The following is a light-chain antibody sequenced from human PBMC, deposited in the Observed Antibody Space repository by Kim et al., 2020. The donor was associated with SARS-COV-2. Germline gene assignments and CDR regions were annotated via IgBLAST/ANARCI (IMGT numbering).Light chain of an antibody. Sequence: SASVGDRVTITCQASRDITNYLNWYQHKPGKAPKLLIYDASSLETGVPSRFSGSGSGTDFTFTISSLQSEDIATYYCQQYDNLPRTFGQGTKLEI. CDR2: DAS. CDR1: RDITNY. J-gene: IGKJ2*02. V-gene: IGKV1-33*01. CDR3: QQYDNLPRT.